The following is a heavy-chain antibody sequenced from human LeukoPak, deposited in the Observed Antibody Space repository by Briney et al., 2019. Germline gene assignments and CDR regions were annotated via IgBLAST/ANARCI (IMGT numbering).Heavy chain of an antibody. D-gene: IGHD1-14*01. V-gene: IGHV3-9*01. CDR1: GFTFDDYA. CDR3: ARDPRFTPPGSSFFPFDY. Sequence: PGGSLRLSCAASGFTFDDYAMHWVRQAPGKGLEWVSGISWNSGSIGYADSVKGRFTISRDNAKNSLYLQMNSLRSEDTAVYYCARDPRFTPPGSSFFPFDYWGQGTLVTVSS. J-gene: IGHJ4*02. CDR2: ISWNSGSI.